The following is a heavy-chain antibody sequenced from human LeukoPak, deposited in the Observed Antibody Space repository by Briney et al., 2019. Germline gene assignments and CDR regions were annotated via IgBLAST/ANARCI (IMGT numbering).Heavy chain of an antibody. V-gene: IGHV3-64*02. CDR2: VSRDGGRT. CDR1: AFTFSTYA. CDR3: ARNYYDSSGSYSIVGN. Sequence: GGSLRLSCAASAFTFSTYAMHCVRQAAGKGMEYVSAVSRDGGRTYYVDSMKGRFTVYSDHSAKPPYLQMGSLRVEDMAVYYCARNYYDSSGSYSIVGNWGQGALVTVSS. J-gene: IGHJ1*01. D-gene: IGHD3-22*01.